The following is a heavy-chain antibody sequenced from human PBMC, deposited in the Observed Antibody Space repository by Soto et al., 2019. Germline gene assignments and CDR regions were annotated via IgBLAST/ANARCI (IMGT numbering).Heavy chain of an antibody. CDR3: ARDGSGWYPDAFDI. CDR2: IYYSGST. CDR1: GGSISSYY. Sequence: ASETLSLTCTVSGGSISSYYWSWIRQPPGKGLEWIGYIYYSGSTNYNPSLKSRVTISVDTSKNQFSLKLSSVTAADTAVYYCARDGSGWYPDAFDIWGQGTMVTVSS. J-gene: IGHJ3*02. V-gene: IGHV4-59*01. D-gene: IGHD6-19*01.